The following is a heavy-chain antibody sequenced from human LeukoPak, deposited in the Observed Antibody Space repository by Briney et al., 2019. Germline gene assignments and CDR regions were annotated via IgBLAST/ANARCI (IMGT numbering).Heavy chain of an antibody. J-gene: IGHJ4*02. CDR3: ARGPAGYN. V-gene: IGHV3-53*01. D-gene: IGHD1-1*01. CDR1: GFTFSSNH. Sequence: PGGSLRLSCAASGFTFSSNHMSWVCQAPGKGLEWVSVIYSGGSTDYADSVKGRFTISRDNSKNTLYLQMNSLRAEDTAVYHCARGPAGYNWGQGTLVTVSS. CDR2: IYSGGST.